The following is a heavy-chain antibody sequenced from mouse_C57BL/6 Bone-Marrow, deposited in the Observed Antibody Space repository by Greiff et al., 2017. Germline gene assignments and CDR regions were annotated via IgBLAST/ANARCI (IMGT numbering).Heavy chain of an antibody. D-gene: IGHD1-1*01. Sequence: EVQVVESGGGLVKPGGSLKLSCAASGFTFSSYAMSWVRQTPEKRLEWVATISDGGSYTYYPDNVKGRFTISRGNAKNNLYLQMSHLKSEDTAMYYCALIYYYGSSHLYYYAMDYWGQGTSVTVSS. CDR3: ALIYYYGSSHLYYYAMDY. CDR2: ISDGGSYT. V-gene: IGHV5-4*01. CDR1: GFTFSSYA. J-gene: IGHJ4*01.